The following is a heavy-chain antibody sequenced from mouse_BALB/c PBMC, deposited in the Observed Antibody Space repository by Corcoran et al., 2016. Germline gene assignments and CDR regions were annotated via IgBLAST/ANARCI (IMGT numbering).Heavy chain of an antibody. CDR2: INTYTGEP. Sequence: QIQLVQSRPELKKPGETVKISCKASRYTFTNYGMNWVKQAPGKVLKWMGWINTYTGEPTYADDFKGRFAFSLETSASTAYLQINNLKNEDTATYCCARGRAYYRYYYAMDYWGQGTSVTVSS. D-gene: IGHD2-14*01. CDR3: ARGRAYYRYYYAMDY. J-gene: IGHJ4*01. V-gene: IGHV9-3-1*01. CDR1: RYTFTNYG.